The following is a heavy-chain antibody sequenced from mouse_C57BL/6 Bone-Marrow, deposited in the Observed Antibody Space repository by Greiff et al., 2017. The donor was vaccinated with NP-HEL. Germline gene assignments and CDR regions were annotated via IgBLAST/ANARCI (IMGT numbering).Heavy chain of an antibody. CDR2: IDPSDSYT. D-gene: IGHD4-1*01. V-gene: IGHV1-69*01. CDR1: GYTFTSYW. J-gene: IGHJ1*03. Sequence: QVQLKQPGAELVLPGASVKLSCKASGYTFTSYWMPWVQQSPGPGLEWIVEIDPSDSYTNYNQKFKGKSTLTVDKSSSTAYMQLSSLTSEDSAVYYCARWGTGSYWYFDVWGTGTTVTVSA. CDR3: ARWGTGSYWYFDV.